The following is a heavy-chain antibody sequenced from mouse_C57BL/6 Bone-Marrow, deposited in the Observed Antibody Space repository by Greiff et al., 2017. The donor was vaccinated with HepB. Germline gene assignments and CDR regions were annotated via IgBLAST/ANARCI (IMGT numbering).Heavy chain of an antibody. CDR2: ISDGGSYT. CDR3: ARDRPWVDY. Sequence: EVQVVESGGGLVKPGGSLKLSCAASGFTFSSYAMSWVRQTPEKRLEWVATISDGGSYTYYPDNVKGRFTISRDNAKNNLYLQMSHLKSEDTAMYYCARDRPWVDYWGQGTTLTVSS. J-gene: IGHJ2*01. D-gene: IGHD4-1*01. V-gene: IGHV5-4*01. CDR1: GFTFSSYA.